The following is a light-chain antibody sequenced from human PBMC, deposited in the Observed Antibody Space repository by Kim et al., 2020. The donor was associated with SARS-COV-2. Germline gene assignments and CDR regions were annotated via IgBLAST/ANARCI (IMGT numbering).Light chain of an antibody. CDR1: SNNVGYEG. J-gene: IGLJ3*02. CDR3: SAWDSSLSAWV. CDR2: RNN. Sequence: QTATIPCTGNSNNVGYEGAAWLQQHQGHPPKLLTYRNNNRPSGISDRFSASRSGNTASLTISGLQPEDETDYYCSAWDSSLSAWVFGGGTQLTVL. V-gene: IGLV10-54*04.